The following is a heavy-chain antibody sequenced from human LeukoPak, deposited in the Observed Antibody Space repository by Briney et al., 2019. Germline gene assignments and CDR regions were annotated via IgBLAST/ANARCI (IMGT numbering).Heavy chain of an antibody. CDR2: INHSGST. CDR1: GGSFSGYY. V-gene: IGHV4-34*01. CDR3: ARGPPPDFDY. Sequence: SETLSLTCAVYGGSFSGYYWSWIRQPPGKGLEWIGEINHSGSTNYNPSLKSRVTISVDTSKNQFSLKLSSVTAADTAVYYCARGPPPDFDYWGRGTLVTVSS. J-gene: IGHJ4*02.